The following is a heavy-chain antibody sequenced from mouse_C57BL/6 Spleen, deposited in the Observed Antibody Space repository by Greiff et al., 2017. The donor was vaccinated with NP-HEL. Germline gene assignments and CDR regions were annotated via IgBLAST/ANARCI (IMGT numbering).Heavy chain of an antibody. CDR3: ATYDYDDSAWFAY. CDR2: ISYDGSN. J-gene: IGHJ3*01. Sequence: VQLQQSGPGLVKPSQSLSLTCSVTGYSITSGYYWNWIRQFPGNKLEWMGYISYDGSNNYNPSLKNRISITRDTSKNQFFLKLNSVTTEDTATYYCATYDYDDSAWFAYWGQGTLVTVSA. D-gene: IGHD2-4*01. CDR1: GYSITSGYY. V-gene: IGHV3-6*01.